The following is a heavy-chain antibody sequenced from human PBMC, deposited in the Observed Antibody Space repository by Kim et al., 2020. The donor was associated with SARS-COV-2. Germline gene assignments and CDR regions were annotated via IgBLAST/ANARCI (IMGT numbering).Heavy chain of an antibody. CDR2: YQRRVT. CDR3: AGNFDS. V-gene: IGHV4-59*08. J-gene: IGHJ4*02. Sequence: YQRRVTNPHPSLKSRDTITVDTAKNQFSLKLSSVTAADTAVYYCAGNFDSWGQGTLVTVSS.